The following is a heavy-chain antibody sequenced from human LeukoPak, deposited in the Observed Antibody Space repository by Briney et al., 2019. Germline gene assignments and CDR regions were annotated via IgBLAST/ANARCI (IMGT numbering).Heavy chain of an antibody. CDR2: IKQDGSEK. CDR1: GFTFSSYW. J-gene: IGHJ6*02. V-gene: IGHV3-7*03. D-gene: IGHD1-26*01. CDR3: AKYSGSLRKYGMGV. Sequence: GGSLRLSCAASGFTFSSYWMSWVRQAPGKGLEWVANIKQDGSEKYYVDSVKGRFTISRDNAKNSLYLQMNGLGAEDTALYYCAKYSGSLRKYGMGVWGQGTTVTVSS.